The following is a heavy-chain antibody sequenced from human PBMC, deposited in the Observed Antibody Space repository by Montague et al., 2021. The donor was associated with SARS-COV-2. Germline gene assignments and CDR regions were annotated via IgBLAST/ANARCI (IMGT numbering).Heavy chain of an antibody. CDR1: GESIDGDTYY. Sequence: SETLSLTCIVSGESIDGDTYYWGWIRQSPGKGLEWIGSLSSSGSTYYNPSLRSRVTISMDTSKNHFSLKVNSVTATDTAVYFCARPGSVSGWFYFDDWGQGTLVSVSS. D-gene: IGHD6-19*01. CDR2: LSSSGST. CDR3: ARPGSVSGWFYFDD. V-gene: IGHV4-39*02. J-gene: IGHJ4*02.